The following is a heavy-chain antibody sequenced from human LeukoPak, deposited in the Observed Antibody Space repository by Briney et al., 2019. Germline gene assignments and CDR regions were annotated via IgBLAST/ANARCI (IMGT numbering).Heavy chain of an antibody. D-gene: IGHD3-3*01. CDR1: GFPLSEYW. J-gene: IGHJ4*02. V-gene: IGHV3-7*03. CDR2: IKQDESEK. CDR3: AKRITIFGVDDY. Sequence: PGGSLRLSCAASGFPLSEYWMTWVRQAPGNGLEWVANIKQDESEKNYVGSVKGRFTISRDNAKNSLYLQMNSLRAEDTAVYYCAKRITIFGVDDYWGQGTLVTVSS.